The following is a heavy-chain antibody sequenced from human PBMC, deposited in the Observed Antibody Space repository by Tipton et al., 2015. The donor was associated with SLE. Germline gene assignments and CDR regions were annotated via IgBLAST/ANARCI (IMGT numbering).Heavy chain of an antibody. CDR1: GFTFNNYA. CDR2: IPYDGINE. V-gene: IGHV3-33*01. Sequence: SLRLSCTASGFTFNNYAMHWVRQPPGKGLQWVAVIPYDGINEHYADSAKGRFTISRDNSKNTLYLQMNSLRAEDTAVYYCARGHDSGSWLIGYWGQGTLVSFSS. D-gene: IGHD6-13*01. CDR3: ARGHDSGSWLIGY. J-gene: IGHJ4*02.